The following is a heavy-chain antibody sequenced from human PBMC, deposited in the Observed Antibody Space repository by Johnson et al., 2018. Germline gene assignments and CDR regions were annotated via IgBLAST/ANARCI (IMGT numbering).Heavy chain of an antibody. D-gene: IGHD4-17*01. J-gene: IGHJ1*01. V-gene: IGHV3-33*01. CDR3: ARADYGDYSGYCQH. CDR2: IWYDGSNK. Sequence: QVQLVQSGGGVVQPGRSLRLSCAASGFTFSSYGMHWVRQAPGKGLEWVAVIWYDGSNKYYADSVKGRFIISRDNSKNTRYLQMNSLRAEETAVDYCARADYGDYSGYCQHWGQGTLVTVSS. CDR1: GFTFSSYG.